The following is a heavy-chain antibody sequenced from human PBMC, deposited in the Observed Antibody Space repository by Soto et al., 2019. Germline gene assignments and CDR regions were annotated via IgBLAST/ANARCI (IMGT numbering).Heavy chain of an antibody. D-gene: IGHD2-2*01. CDR1: GFTFSSYA. J-gene: IGHJ4*02. Sequence: EVQLLESGGGSVQPGGSLRLSCAASGFTFSSYAMTWVRQAPGKGLEWVSAISGSGAYTYYANSVKGRFTISRDNSKNTLYLQPNSLRAEDTAVYYCAKYGCSSTSCQCDYWGQGTRVTVSS. V-gene: IGHV3-23*01. CDR2: ISGSGAYT. CDR3: AKYGCSSTSCQCDY.